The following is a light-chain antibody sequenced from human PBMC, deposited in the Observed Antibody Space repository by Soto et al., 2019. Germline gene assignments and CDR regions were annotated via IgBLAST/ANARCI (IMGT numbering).Light chain of an antibody. CDR2: GAS. CDR1: QSLGSGY. Sequence: PGDRAPLSCRASQSLGSGYLAWYQQKPGQAPRLLIYGASTRATGIPARFSGGGSETDFTLTISSLQSEDFAVYYCQQYHNWPPLTFGGGTKVDIK. J-gene: IGKJ4*01. V-gene: IGKV3-15*01. CDR3: QQYHNWPPLT.